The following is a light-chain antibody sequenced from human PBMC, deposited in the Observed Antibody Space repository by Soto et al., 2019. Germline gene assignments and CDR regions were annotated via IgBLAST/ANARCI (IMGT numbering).Light chain of an antibody. CDR3: CSYAGSYNYV. Sequence: QSALTQPRSVSGSPGQSVTISCTGTTSDVGGHDYVSWYQQHPGKAPKLMISSVSKRPSGVPGRLSGSKSGNTASLTISGLQAEDEADYYCCSYAGSYNYVFGTGTKLTVL. V-gene: IGLV2-11*01. J-gene: IGLJ1*01. CDR2: SVS. CDR1: TSDVGGHDY.